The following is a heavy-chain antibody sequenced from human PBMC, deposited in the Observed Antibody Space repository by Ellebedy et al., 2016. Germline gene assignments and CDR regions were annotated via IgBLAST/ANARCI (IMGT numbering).Heavy chain of an antibody. Sequence: GESLKISCAASGFTFTDYYMSWIRQAPGKGLEWVSYISISGITIYYADSVKGRFTISRDNAKNSLFLQMNSLRAEDTAVYYCARAPGAILTGYEYYFDYWGQGTLVTVSS. CDR2: ISISGITI. D-gene: IGHD3-9*01. J-gene: IGHJ4*02. CDR3: ARAPGAILTGYEYYFDY. V-gene: IGHV3-11*01. CDR1: GFTFTDYY.